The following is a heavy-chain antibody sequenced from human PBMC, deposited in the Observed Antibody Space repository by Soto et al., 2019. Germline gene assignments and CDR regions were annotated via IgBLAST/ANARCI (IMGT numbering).Heavy chain of an antibody. CDR2: INPNSGGT. Sequence: ASVKVSCKASGYTFTGYYMHWVRQAPGQGLEWMGWINPNSGGTNYAQKFQGWVTMTRDTSISTAYMELSRLRSDDTAVYYCARGGRMVREMGLLYYYYYGMDVWGQGTTVTVSS. CDR1: GYTFTGYY. CDR3: ARGGRMVREMGLLYYYYYGMDV. D-gene: IGHD3-10*01. V-gene: IGHV1-2*04. J-gene: IGHJ6*02.